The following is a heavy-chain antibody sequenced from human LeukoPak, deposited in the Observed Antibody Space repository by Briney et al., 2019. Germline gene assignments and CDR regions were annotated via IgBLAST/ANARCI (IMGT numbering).Heavy chain of an antibody. CDR3: ARGHIAVAGFYGAGPSDY. Sequence: GGSLRLSCAASGLTVSSSYMSWVRQAPGKGLEWVSVLYSGGNTYYADSVKGRFTISRDNSKNTLYLQTNSLRGEDTAVYYCARGHIAVAGFYGAGPSDYWGQGTLVTVSS. J-gene: IGHJ4*02. CDR1: GLTVSSSY. D-gene: IGHD6-19*01. V-gene: IGHV3-53*01. CDR2: LYSGGNT.